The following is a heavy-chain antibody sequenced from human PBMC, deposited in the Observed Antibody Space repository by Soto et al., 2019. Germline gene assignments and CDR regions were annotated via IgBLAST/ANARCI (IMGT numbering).Heavy chain of an antibody. CDR1: GGTFSSYT. CDR3: AAFGSSTSYSYYFDY. Sequence: VKVSCKASGGTFSSYTISWVRQAPGQGLEWMGRIIPILGIANYAQKFQGRVTITADKSTSTAYMELSSLRSEDTAVYYCAAFGSSTSYSYYFDYWGQGTLVTV. CDR2: IIPILGIA. J-gene: IGHJ4*02. V-gene: IGHV1-69*02. D-gene: IGHD2-2*01.